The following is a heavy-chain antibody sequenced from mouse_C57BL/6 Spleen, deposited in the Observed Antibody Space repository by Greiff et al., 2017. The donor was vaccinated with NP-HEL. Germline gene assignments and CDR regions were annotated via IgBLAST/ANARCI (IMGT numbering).Heavy chain of an antibody. J-gene: IGHJ3*01. CDR1: GYTFTDYY. CDR3: ARRGGYSWFAY. V-gene: IGHV1-26*01. CDR2: INPNNGGT. Sequence: EVQLQQSGPELVKPGASVKISCKASGYTFTDYYMNWVKQSHGKSLEWIGDINPNNGGTSYNQKFKGKATLTVDKSSSTAYMELRSLTSEDSAVYYCARRGGYSWFAYWNQGALVTVAA. D-gene: IGHD2-3*01.